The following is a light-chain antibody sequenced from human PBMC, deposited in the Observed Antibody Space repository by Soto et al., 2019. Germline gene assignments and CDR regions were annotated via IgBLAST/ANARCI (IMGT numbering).Light chain of an antibody. J-gene: IGLJ1*01. Sequence: QSALTQPASASGSPGQSLTISCTGTSSDVGTYNDVSWYQQHPGKAPKLIIYEVINRSSGVSNRFSGSKSGKTASLTISGLQADDEADYYCTSLTSTTPRVFGTGTKLTVL. CDR1: SSDVGTYND. V-gene: IGLV2-14*01. CDR2: EVI. CDR3: TSLTSTTPRV.